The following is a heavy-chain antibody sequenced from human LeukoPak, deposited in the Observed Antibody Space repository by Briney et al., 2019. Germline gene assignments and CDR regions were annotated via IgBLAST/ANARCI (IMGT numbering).Heavy chain of an antibody. CDR2: INHSGST. J-gene: IGHJ6*03. V-gene: IGHV4-34*01. CDR1: GGSFSGYY. D-gene: IGHD3-22*01. CDR3: AREVDYYDSSGYYYLPYYYYYYMDV. Sequence: SETLSLTCAVYGGSFSGYYWSWIRQPPGKGLGWIGEINHSGSTNYNPSLKSRVTISVDTSKNQFSLKLSSVTAADTAVYYCAREVDYYDSSGYYYLPYYYYYYMDVWGKGTTVTVSS.